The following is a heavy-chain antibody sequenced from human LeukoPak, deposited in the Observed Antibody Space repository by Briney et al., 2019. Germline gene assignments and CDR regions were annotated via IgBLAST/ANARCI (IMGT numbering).Heavy chain of an antibody. Sequence: PGGSLRLSCAASGFTFSSYAMSWVRRAPGKGLEWVSAISGSGGSTYYADSVKGRFTISRDNSKNTLYLQMNSLRAEDTAVYYCAKTVNRWELRDAFDIWGQGTMVTVSS. CDR3: AKTVNRWELRDAFDI. V-gene: IGHV3-23*01. CDR1: GFTFSSYA. D-gene: IGHD1-26*01. J-gene: IGHJ3*02. CDR2: ISGSGGST.